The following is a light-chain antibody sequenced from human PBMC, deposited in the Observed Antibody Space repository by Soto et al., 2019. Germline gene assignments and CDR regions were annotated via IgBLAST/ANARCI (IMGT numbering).Light chain of an antibody. V-gene: IGKV4-1*01. CDR1: QSVLYSSNNKNY. CDR3: QQYYTSSVT. Sequence: DIVMTQSPDSLAVSLGEGATINCKSSQSVLYSSNNKNYLAWYQQKPGQPPKLLIYWASTRESGVPDRFSGSGSGTDLTLTISSLQAEDVAVYYCQQYYTSSVTFGGGTKVEIK. CDR2: WAS. J-gene: IGKJ4*01.